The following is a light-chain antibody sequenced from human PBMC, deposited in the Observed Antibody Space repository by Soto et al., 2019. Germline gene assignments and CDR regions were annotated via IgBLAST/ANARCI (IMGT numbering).Light chain of an antibody. CDR3: QQYNHWPKT. CDR2: GAS. CDR1: QNVRCN. V-gene: IGKV3-15*01. J-gene: IGKJ1*01. Sequence: EIVMTQSPATLSVSPGERATLSCRASQNVRCNVAWYHQARGQPPRLLMYGASTRATGIPDRFSGSGSGTEFTLTISSLQSEDFAIYYCQQYNHWPKTFGQGTKVEIK.